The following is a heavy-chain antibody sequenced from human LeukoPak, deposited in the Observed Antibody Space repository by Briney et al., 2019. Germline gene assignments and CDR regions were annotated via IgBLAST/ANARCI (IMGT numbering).Heavy chain of an antibody. CDR1: GYSFTTYW. V-gene: IGHV5-51*01. J-gene: IGHJ4*02. Sequence: GESLKISCRGSGYSFTTYWIGWVRQMPGKGLEWMGIIYPGDSDTKYSPSFQGQVTMSADKSISTAYLQWSSLKASDTAMYYCARQGGYSGYDLDYWGQGTLVTVSS. CDR2: IYPGDSDT. D-gene: IGHD5-12*01. CDR3: ARQGGYSGYDLDY.